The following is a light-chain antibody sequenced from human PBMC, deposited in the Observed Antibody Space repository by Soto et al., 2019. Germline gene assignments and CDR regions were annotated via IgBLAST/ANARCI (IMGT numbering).Light chain of an antibody. V-gene: IGLV2-14*01. Sequence: QSALTHPASISGYPGQSLNIPCTATSSDIGGYKFVSWYQQHPGKTPKLIIYEDTYRPSGISERFSGSKSGNTASLTISGLQADDERDHHCAPYTPNSTLILGGG. CDR3: APYTPNSTLI. CDR2: EDT. J-gene: IGLJ2*01. CDR1: SSDIGGYKF.